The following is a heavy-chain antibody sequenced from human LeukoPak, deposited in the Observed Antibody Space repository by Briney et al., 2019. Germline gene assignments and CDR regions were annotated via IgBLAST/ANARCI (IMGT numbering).Heavy chain of an antibody. D-gene: IGHD3-22*01. Sequence: GGSLRLSCAASGFTFEDFTMHWVRQVPGKTLEWVSLVSWDGTAYYSDSAKGRFTISRDNGENSLYLQMDTLRTEDTAFYYCAKDLTFESSGSVIENWGLGTLVTVSS. J-gene: IGHJ4*02. CDR1: GFTFEDFT. V-gene: IGHV3-43*01. CDR3: AKDLTFESSGSVIEN. CDR2: VSWDGTA.